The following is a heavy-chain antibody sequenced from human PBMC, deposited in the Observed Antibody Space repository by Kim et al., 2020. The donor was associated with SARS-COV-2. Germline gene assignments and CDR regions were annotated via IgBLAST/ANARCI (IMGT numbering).Heavy chain of an antibody. CDR3: ARPRGLWFGELGNWFDP. CDR2: IIPIFGTA. D-gene: IGHD3-10*01. CDR1: GGTFSSYA. V-gene: IGHV1-69*13. Sequence: SVKVSCKASGGTFSSYAISWVRQAPGQGLEWMGGIIPIFGTANYAQKFQGRVTITADESTSTAYMELSSLRSEDTAVYYCARPRGLWFGELGNWFDPWGQGTLVTVSS. J-gene: IGHJ5*02.